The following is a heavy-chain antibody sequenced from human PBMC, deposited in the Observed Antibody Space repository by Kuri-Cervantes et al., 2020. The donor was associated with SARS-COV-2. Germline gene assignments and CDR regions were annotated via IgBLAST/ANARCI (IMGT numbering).Heavy chain of an antibody. J-gene: IGHJ3*02. Sequence: SETLSLTCSVSNGSIRSSSYYWGWIRQPPGKGLEWIGSIYSSGSTYYNPSLKSRVTISLETSKNQFSLKLSTMTAADTAVYYCARPRYGDYDGALDIWGQGTMVTVSS. CDR2: IYSSGST. D-gene: IGHD4-17*01. V-gene: IGHV4-39*01. CDR1: NGSIRSSSYY. CDR3: ARPRYGDYDGALDI.